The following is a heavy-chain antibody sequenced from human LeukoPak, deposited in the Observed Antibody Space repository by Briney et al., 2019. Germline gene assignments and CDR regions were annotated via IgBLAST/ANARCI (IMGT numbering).Heavy chain of an antibody. CDR2: ISYDGSNK. CDR1: GFTFSSYG. D-gene: IGHD1-26*01. J-gene: IGHJ4*02. Sequence: GGSLRLSCAASGFTFSSYGMHWVRQAPGKGLEWVAVISYDGSNKYYADSVKGRFTISRDNSKNTLYLQVNSLRAKDTAVYYCAKGGKWDVTPFDYWGQGTLVTVSS. CDR3: AKGGKWDVTPFDY. V-gene: IGHV3-30*18.